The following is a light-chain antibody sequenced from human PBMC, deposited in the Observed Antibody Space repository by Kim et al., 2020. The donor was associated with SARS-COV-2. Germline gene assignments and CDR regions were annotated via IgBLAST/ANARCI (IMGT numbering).Light chain of an antibody. Sequence: EIVLTQSPATLSLSPGERATLSCRASQSIGNYLIWYQQKRGQAPRLLIYDASNRATGVPARFSGSGSGTDFSLTISSLEPEDFTVYYCQQRASWPITFVGGTKVDIK. V-gene: IGKV3-11*01. CDR1: QSIGNY. J-gene: IGKJ4*01. CDR3: QQRASWPIT. CDR2: DAS.